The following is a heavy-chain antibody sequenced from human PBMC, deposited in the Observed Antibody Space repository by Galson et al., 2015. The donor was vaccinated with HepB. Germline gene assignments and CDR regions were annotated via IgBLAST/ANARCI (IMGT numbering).Heavy chain of an antibody. CDR3: ARRVHYDSSGYYLYYFDN. J-gene: IGHJ4*02. CDR2: ISAYNGNT. CDR1: GYTFTSYG. Sequence: SCKASGYTFTSYGISWVRQAPGQGLEWVGWISAYNGNTNYAQKLQGRVTMTTDTSTSTAYMELRSLRSDDTAVYYCARRVHYDSSGYYLYYFDNWGQGTLVTVSS. D-gene: IGHD3-22*01. V-gene: IGHV1-18*04.